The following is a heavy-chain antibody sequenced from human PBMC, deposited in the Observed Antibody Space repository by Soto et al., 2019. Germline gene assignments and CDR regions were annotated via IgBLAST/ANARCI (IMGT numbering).Heavy chain of an antibody. D-gene: IGHD3-22*01. V-gene: IGHV3-30-3*01. CDR2: ISYDGSNK. J-gene: IGHJ4*02. CDR3: ARAPPPDSSGYYFCY. Sequence: GGSLRLSCAASGFTFSSYAMHWVRQAPGKGLEWVAVISYDGSNKYYADSVKGRFTISRDNSKNTLYLQMNSLRAEDTAVYYCARAPPPDSSGYYFCYWGQGTLVTVSS. CDR1: GFTFSSYA.